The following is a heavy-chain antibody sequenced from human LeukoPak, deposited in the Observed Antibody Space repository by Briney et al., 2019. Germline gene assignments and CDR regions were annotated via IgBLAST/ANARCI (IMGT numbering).Heavy chain of an antibody. V-gene: IGHV4-39*07. CDR1: GGSISSSSYY. D-gene: IGHD2-8*01. CDR3: ARVFQYCTNGVCYPQWFDP. CDR2: IYYSGST. Sequence: SETLSLTCTVSGGSISSSSYYWGWIRQPPGKGLEWIGSIYYSGSTYYNPSLKSRVTISVDTSKNQFSLKLSSVTAADTAVYYCARVFQYCTNGVCYPQWFDPWGQGTLVTVSS. J-gene: IGHJ5*02.